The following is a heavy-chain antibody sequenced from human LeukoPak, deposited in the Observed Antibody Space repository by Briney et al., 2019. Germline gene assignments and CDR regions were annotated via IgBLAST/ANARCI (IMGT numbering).Heavy chain of an antibody. V-gene: IGHV1-46*01. CDR3: AREGAVALKHFDL. CDR1: GFSLTSNY. J-gene: IGHJ4*02. Sequence: GASVKVSCKASGFSLTSNYMHWVRQAPGQGLEWMGYMRPTDAYTGYAPKFQGRVTVTRDTSTNTVYMELSSLRSDGTAVYYCAREGAVALKHFDLWGQGTLVTVSS. CDR2: MRPTDAYT. D-gene: IGHD6-19*01.